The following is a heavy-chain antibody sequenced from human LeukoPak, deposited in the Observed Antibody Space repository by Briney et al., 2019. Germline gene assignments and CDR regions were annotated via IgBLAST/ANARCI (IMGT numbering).Heavy chain of an antibody. CDR2: ISGSGAST. Sequence: GGSLRLSCVASGFTFSSYAMSWVRQAPGEGLEWVSAISGSGASTYYADSVKGRFTISRDNSKNTLYLQMNSLRAEDTAVYYCARYVRGSYFYMDVWGKGTTVTVSS. J-gene: IGHJ6*03. D-gene: IGHD1-1*01. CDR1: GFTFSSYA. CDR3: ARYVRGSYFYMDV. V-gene: IGHV3-23*01.